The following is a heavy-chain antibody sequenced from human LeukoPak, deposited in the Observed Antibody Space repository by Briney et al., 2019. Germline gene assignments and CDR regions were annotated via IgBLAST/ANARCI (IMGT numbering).Heavy chain of an antibody. J-gene: IGHJ4*02. Sequence: GGSLRLSCAASEFTFSSYAMSWVRQAPGKGLEWVSAISDSGGSTYYADSVKGRFTISRDNSKNTVYLQMNSLRAEDTAVYYCAKDRRACSSSSCYYRFDYWGQGTLATVSS. CDR2: ISDSGGST. D-gene: IGHD2-2*01. CDR1: EFTFSSYA. CDR3: AKDRRACSSSSCYYRFDY. V-gene: IGHV3-23*01.